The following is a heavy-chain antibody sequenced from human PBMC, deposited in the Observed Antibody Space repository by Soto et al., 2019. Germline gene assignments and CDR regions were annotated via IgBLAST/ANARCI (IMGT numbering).Heavy chain of an antibody. D-gene: IGHD4-4*01. Sequence: PGGSLRLSCAASGFTFSSYAMHWVRQAPGKGLEYVSAISSNGGSTYYANSVKGRFTISRDNSKNTLYLQMGSLRAEDMAVYYCARDHTHDYSNYVLWFDPWGQGTLVTV. J-gene: IGHJ5*02. V-gene: IGHV3-64*01. CDR1: GFTFSSYA. CDR2: ISSNGGST. CDR3: ARDHTHDYSNYVLWFDP.